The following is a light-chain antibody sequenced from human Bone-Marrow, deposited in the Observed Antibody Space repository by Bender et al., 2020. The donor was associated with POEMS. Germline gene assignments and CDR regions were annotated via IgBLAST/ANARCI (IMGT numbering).Light chain of an antibody. CDR3: GSYISTSIRV. V-gene: IGLV1-40*01. CDR1: SSNIGAGFD. J-gene: IGLJ3*02. Sequence: QSVLTQPPSVSGAPGQRVTISCTGSSSNIGAGFDVHWYQQLPETAPKLLIYGNKNRPSGVPDRFSGSKSGTSASLAITGLQAEDEADYYCGSYISTSIRVFGGGTKLTVL. CDR2: GNK.